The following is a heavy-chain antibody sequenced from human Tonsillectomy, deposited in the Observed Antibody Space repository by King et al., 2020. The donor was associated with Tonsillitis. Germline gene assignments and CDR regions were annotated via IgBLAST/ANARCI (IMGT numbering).Heavy chain of an antibody. CDR3: AKEGENDSSGAFDY. CDR2: IRYDGSNK. D-gene: IGHD3-22*01. J-gene: IGHJ4*02. Sequence: VQLVESGGGVVQPGGPLRLSCAASGFTCSTYGMHWVRQAPGKGREWVAFIRYDGSNKYYADSVKGRFTISRDNSKNTLFLQMNSLRAEDTAVYYCAKEGENDSSGAFDYWGQGTLVTVSS. V-gene: IGHV3-30*02. CDR1: GFTCSTYG.